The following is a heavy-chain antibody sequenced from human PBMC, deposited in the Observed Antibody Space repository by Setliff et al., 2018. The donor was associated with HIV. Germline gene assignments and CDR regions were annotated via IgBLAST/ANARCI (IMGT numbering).Heavy chain of an antibody. Sequence: GGSLRLSCTVSGFTFDNFWMHWLRHSPGKGLAWVSRINADGGSPGYAGSVKGRFTISRDNAKNSLYMQMNSLRVEDTALYYCAKGRIAMWAGYFHHWGPGTLVTVSS. CDR3: AKGRIAMWAGYFHH. J-gene: IGHJ1*01. D-gene: IGHD6-13*01. V-gene: IGHV3-74*01. CDR2: INADGGSP. CDR1: GFTFDNFW.